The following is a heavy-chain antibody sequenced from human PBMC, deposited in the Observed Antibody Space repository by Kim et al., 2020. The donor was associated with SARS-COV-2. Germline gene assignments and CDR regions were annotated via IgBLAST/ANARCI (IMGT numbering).Heavy chain of an antibody. Sequence: GSPRLSCAASGFTFSSYAMHWVRQAPGKGLEWVAVISYDGSNKYYVDSVKGRFTISRDNSKNTLYLQMNSLRAEDTAVYYCARALLRGHNWFDPWGQGT. D-gene: IGHD3-10*01. V-gene: IGHV3-30*04. CDR3: ARALLRGHNWFDP. CDR2: ISYDGSNK. CDR1: GFTFSSYA. J-gene: IGHJ5*02.